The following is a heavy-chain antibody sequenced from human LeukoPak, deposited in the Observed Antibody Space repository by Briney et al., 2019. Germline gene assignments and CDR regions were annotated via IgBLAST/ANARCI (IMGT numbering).Heavy chain of an antibody. Sequence: GGSLRLSCAASGFTFSSYSMNWVRQAPGKGLEWVSSISSSSSYIYYADSVKGRFTISRDNAKNSLYLQMNSLRAEDTAVYYCARPITPYANHQDAFDIWGQGTMVTVSS. J-gene: IGHJ3*02. CDR1: GFTFSSYS. V-gene: IGHV3-21*01. CDR3: ARPITPYANHQDAFDI. D-gene: IGHD1-14*01. CDR2: ISSSSSYI.